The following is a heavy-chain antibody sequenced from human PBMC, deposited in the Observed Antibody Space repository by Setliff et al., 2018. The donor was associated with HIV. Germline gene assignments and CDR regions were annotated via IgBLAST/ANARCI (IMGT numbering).Heavy chain of an antibody. CDR3: ARDQVDSRSSHDFDY. J-gene: IGHJ4*02. D-gene: IGHD6-6*01. CDR1: GFTFSRYS. V-gene: IGHV3-48*01. CDR2: ISSGSGTI. Sequence: GGSLRLSCAASGFTFSRYSMNWVRQAPGKGLEWVSYISSGSGTIYYADSVKGRFTISRDDAGGSLYLQMNSLRAEDTAVYYCARDQVDSRSSHDFDYWGQGTLVTVSS.